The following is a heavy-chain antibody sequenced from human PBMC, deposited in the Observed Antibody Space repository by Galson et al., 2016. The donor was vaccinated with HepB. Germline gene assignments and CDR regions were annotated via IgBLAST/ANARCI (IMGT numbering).Heavy chain of an antibody. Sequence: SLRLSCAASGFALGGYAMSWVRQAPGKGLEWVSGISGSGGSTYYADSVKGRFSISRDNLKNTVDMQMNSLRAEDTAVYYCAKGSGATYYDILTGIDGWGQGTLVTVSS. V-gene: IGHV3-23*01. D-gene: IGHD3-9*01. CDR1: GFALGGYA. J-gene: IGHJ4*02. CDR3: AKGSGATYYDILTGIDG. CDR2: ISGSGGST.